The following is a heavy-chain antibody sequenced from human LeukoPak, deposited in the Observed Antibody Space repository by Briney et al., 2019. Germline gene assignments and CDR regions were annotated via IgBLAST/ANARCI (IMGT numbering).Heavy chain of an antibody. Sequence: PGGSLRLSCAASGFTFDDYAMHWVRQAPGKGLEWVSGISWNSGSIGYADSVKGRFTISRDNAKNSLHLQMNSLRAEDTAVYYCARDADGSGSTPYNWFDPWGQGTLVTVSS. V-gene: IGHV3-9*01. CDR2: ISWNSGSI. CDR3: ARDADGSGSTPYNWFDP. D-gene: IGHD3-10*01. CDR1: GFTFDDYA. J-gene: IGHJ5*02.